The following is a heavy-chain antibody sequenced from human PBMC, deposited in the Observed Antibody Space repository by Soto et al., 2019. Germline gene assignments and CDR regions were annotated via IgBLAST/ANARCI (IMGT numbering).Heavy chain of an antibody. Sequence: SVKVSCKASGFTFTSSAVQWVRQARGQRLEWIGWIVVGSGNTNYAQKFQERVTITRDMSTSTAYMELSSLRSEDTAVYYCAADRGRITIFGVVTNHYGMDVWGQGTTVTVS. CDR1: GFTFTSSA. J-gene: IGHJ6*02. D-gene: IGHD3-3*01. V-gene: IGHV1-58*01. CDR2: IVVGSGNT. CDR3: AADRGRITIFGVVTNHYGMDV.